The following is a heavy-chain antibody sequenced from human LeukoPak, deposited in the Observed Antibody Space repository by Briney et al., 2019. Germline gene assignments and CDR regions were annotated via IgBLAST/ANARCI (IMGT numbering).Heavy chain of an antibody. CDR3: ARRWGSGWFFDY. CDR2: IYYSGST. V-gene: IGHV4-59*08. D-gene: IGHD7-27*01. CDR1: GGSISSYY. J-gene: IGHJ4*02. Sequence: SETLSLTCTVSGGSISSYYWSWIRQPPGKGLEWLGYIYYSGSTNYSPSLKSRVTISVDTSQNQLSLRLRSVSAADTAVYYRARRWGSGWFFDYWGQGTLVTVSS.